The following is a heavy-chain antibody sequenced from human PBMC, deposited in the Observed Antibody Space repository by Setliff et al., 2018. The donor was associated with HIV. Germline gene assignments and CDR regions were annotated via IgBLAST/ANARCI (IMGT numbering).Heavy chain of an antibody. CDR1: GDSVSSASYY. V-gene: IGHV4-61*01. CDR2: IYYSGTT. D-gene: IGHD6-6*01. J-gene: IGHJ6*03. Sequence: SETLSLTCTVSGDSVSSASYYWSWIRQHPGKGLEWIGYIYYSGTTKYNASLKIRVTISVDTSKNQFSLKLGTVTAADTAVYYCASEAWTSYRSSSGYYYYYMDVWGKGTTVTVSS. CDR3: ASEAWTSYRSSSGYYYYYMDV.